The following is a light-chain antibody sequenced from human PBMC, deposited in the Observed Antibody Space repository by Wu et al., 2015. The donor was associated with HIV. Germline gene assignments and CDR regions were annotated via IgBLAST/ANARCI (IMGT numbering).Light chain of an antibody. Sequence: EIVLTQSPDTLSLSLGERATLLCRASQRVSTHVAWYQQKPGQGPRLLIYDASTRATGIPARFSGSGSGTDFSLTISSLEPEDFAVYYCQQGRNWPLTFGQGTRLEIK. CDR2: DAS. V-gene: IGKV3-11*01. J-gene: IGKJ5*01. CDR1: QRVSTH. CDR3: QQGRNWPLT.